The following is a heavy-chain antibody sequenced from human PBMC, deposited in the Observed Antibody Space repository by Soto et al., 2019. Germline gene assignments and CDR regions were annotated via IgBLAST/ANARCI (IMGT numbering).Heavy chain of an antibody. CDR3: VSDWSPVVPAAMGDDAFDI. CDR2: IKQDGSEK. Sequence: GGSLRLSCAASGFTFSSYWMSWVRQAPGKGLEWVANIKQDGSEKYYVDSVKGRFTISRDNAKNSLYLQMNRLRSEDTAVYYCVSDWSPVVPAAMGDDAFDIWGQGTMVTVSS. V-gene: IGHV3-7*01. CDR1: GFTFSSYW. D-gene: IGHD2-2*01. J-gene: IGHJ3*02.